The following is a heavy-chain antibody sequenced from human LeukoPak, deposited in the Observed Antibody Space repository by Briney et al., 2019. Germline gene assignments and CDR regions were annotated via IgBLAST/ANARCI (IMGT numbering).Heavy chain of an antibody. CDR2: INHSGST. CDR1: GGSFSGYY. CDR3: ARDRDLGSMDV. Sequence: SETLSLTCAVYGGSFSGYYWSWIRQPPGKGLEWIGEINHSGSTNYNPSLKSRVTISVDTSKNQFSLKLSSVTAADTAVYYCARDRDLGSMDVWGKGTTVTISS. V-gene: IGHV4-34*01. J-gene: IGHJ6*03.